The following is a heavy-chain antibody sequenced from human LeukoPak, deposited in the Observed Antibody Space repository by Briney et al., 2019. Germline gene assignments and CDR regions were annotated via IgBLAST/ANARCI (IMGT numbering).Heavy chain of an antibody. CDR2: INPNSGGT. CDR1: GYTFTGYY. V-gene: IGHV1-2*06. D-gene: IGHD6-19*01. J-gene: IGHJ3*02. Sequence: ASVKVSCKASGYTFTGYYMHWVRQAPGQGLEWMGRINPNSGGTNYAQKFQGRVTMTRDTSISTAHMELSRLRSDDTAVYYCASSSGWYHRDAFDIWGQGTMVTVSS. CDR3: ASSSGWYHRDAFDI.